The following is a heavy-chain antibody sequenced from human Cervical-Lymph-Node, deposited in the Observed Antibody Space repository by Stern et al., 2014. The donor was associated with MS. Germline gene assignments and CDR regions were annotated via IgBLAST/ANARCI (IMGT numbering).Heavy chain of an antibody. V-gene: IGHV1-58*02. D-gene: IGHD3-3*01. CDR2: VVVFNGDV. CDR3: ASERYTYYDDQRPPGGFDP. CDR1: GITFSHSA. Sequence: QLVESGSEVKKPGTSVKVSCKASGITFSHSAMQWLRQARGQRPEWIGWVVVFNGDVNYAPRFQERVTITRDMSTSTVYMELRSLRSEDTAIYYCASERYTYYDDQRPPGGFDPWGQGTLVTVSS. J-gene: IGHJ5*02.